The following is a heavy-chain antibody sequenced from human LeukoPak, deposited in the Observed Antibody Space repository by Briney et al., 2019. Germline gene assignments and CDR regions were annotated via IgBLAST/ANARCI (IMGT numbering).Heavy chain of an antibody. CDR2: IYPGDYTT. Sequence: GESLKISCKGFRYSISTYWIGWVRQMPGRGLEWMGIIYPGDYTTQYTSSFQGQVTISVDKSTGTAYLQWSSLKASDTAMYYCASRDYGSTWSDPWGQGTLVTVSS. D-gene: IGHD4/OR15-4a*01. CDR1: RYSISTYW. J-gene: IGHJ5*02. V-gene: IGHV5-51*01. CDR3: ASRDYGSTWSDP.